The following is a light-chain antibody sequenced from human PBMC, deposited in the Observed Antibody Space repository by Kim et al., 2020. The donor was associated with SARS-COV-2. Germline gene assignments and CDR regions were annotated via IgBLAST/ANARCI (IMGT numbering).Light chain of an antibody. J-gene: IGKJ2*03. Sequence: ASVGDRVTITCRASQNIAGFLAWYQHKPGKAPKLLVYEASILESGVPSRFSGSGSETEFIHTISSLQPDDFATYYCQHYRSYPYSFGQGTKLEI. CDR1: QNIAGF. CDR3: QHYRSYPYS. V-gene: IGKV1-5*03. CDR2: EAS.